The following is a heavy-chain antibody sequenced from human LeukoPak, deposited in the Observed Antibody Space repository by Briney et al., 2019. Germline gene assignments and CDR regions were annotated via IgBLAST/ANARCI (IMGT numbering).Heavy chain of an antibody. CDR1: GFTFSNAW. CDR3: ARDYEIY. Sequence: GGSLRLSCAASGFTFSNAWMTWVRQAPGKGLEWVSSISSSSSYIYYGDSVKGRFTISRDNAKDSLYLQMNGLRAEDTAVYYCARDYEIYWGQGTLVTVSS. J-gene: IGHJ4*02. D-gene: IGHD5-12*01. V-gene: IGHV3-21*01. CDR2: ISSSSSYI.